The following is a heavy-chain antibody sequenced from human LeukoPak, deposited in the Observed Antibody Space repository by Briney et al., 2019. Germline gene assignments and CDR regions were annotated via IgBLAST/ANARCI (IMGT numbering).Heavy chain of an antibody. CDR1: GFTFGSYA. Sequence: GGSLRLSCAPSGFTFGSYAMSWVRQAPGKGLEWVSSISGSGGSTYYADSVKGRFTISRDNSKNTLYLQMNSLRAEDTAVYYCAKRGDFWSGSLWYFDYWGQGTLVTVSS. CDR2: ISGSGGST. D-gene: IGHD3-3*01. J-gene: IGHJ4*02. CDR3: AKRGDFWSGSLWYFDY. V-gene: IGHV3-23*01.